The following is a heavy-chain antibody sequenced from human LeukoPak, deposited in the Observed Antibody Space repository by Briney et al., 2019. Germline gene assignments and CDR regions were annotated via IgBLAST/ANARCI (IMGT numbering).Heavy chain of an antibody. J-gene: IGHJ4*02. V-gene: IGHV3-23*01. CDR2: ISGGGEAT. Sequence: GGSLRLSCAAYGFTFNNYAMNWVRQAPGKGLEWVSSISGGGEATYYADSAKGRFTISRDNSQNTLYLQMNSLRAEDTAVYYCARDYADYVGYFFFDYWGQGTLVTVSS. CDR1: GFTFNNYA. D-gene: IGHD4-17*01. CDR3: ARDYADYVGYFFFDY.